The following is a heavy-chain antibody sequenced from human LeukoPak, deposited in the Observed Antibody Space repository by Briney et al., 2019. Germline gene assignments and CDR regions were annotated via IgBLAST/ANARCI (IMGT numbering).Heavy chain of an antibody. V-gene: IGHV1-69*06. CDR1: GGTFSSYA. D-gene: IGHD1-7*01. Sequence: SVKVSCKAPGGTFSSYAISWVRQAPGQGLEWMGVIVPVFATTNYAQKFQGRVTITADKSTSTAYMELRSLTSDDTAVYYCARDWNYGVFDYWGQGTLVTVSS. J-gene: IGHJ4*02. CDR3: ARDWNYGVFDY. CDR2: IVPVFATT.